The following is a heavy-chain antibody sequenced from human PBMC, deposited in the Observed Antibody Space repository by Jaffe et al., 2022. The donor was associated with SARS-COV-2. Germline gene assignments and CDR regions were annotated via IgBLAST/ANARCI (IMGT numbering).Heavy chain of an antibody. Sequence: QVQLVQSGAEVKKPGASVKVSCKASGYTFTGYYMHWVRQAPGQGLEWMGWINPNSGGTNYAQKFQGRVTMTRDTSISTAYMELSRLRSDDTAVYYCARDNIWRTGIVGATTTSPFDYWGQGTLVTVSS. V-gene: IGHV1-2*02. CDR2: INPNSGGT. CDR3: ARDNIWRTGIVGATTTSPFDY. J-gene: IGHJ4*02. CDR1: GYTFTGYY. D-gene: IGHD1-26*01.